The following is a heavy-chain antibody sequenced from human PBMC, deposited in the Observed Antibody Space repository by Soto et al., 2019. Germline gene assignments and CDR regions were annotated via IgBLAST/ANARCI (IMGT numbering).Heavy chain of an antibody. CDR3: AKAKNDYNWDDRPPFDY. J-gene: IGHJ4*02. Sequence: GGSLRLSCEASGFTLRNYAMTWVRQAPGKGLEWVSLISANDVGTYYAESVKTRFTISTDQSRNTVYLQMDSLRADDTAIYYCAKAKNDYNWDDRPPFDYWGQGTLVTVSS. CDR1: GFTLRNYA. V-gene: IGHV3-23*01. CDR2: ISANDVGT. D-gene: IGHD1-20*01.